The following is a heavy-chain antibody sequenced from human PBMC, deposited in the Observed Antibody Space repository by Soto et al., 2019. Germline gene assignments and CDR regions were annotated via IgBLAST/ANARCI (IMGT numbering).Heavy chain of an antibody. D-gene: IGHD6-25*01. CDR2: ISYDGSNK. Sequence: PGGSLRLSCAASGFTFSSYGMHRVRQAPGKGLEWVAVISYDGSNKYYADSVKGRFTISRDNSKNTLYLQMNSLRAEDTAVYYCAKDRADWYFDLWGRGTLVTVSS. V-gene: IGHV3-30*18. CDR3: AKDRADWYFDL. CDR1: GFTFSSYG. J-gene: IGHJ2*01.